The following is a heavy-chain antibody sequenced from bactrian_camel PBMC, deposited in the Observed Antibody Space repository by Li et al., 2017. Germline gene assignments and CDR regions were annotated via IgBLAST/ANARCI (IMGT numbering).Heavy chain of an antibody. CDR1: RDTDRFPFTC. D-gene: IGHD5*01. J-gene: IGHJ4*01. V-gene: IGHV3S53*01. CDR3: AAGRLRGKDWRLPHEYRY. Sequence: HVQLVESGGESTQAGGSLRLSCVASRDTDRFPFTCTGWFRQAPGKEREGVAVIDDDGSTNYADSVKGRFTISMDNAKNTLYLQMNNLKPEDTAMYYCAAGRLRGKDWRLPHEYRYRGQGTQVTVS. CDR2: IDDDGST.